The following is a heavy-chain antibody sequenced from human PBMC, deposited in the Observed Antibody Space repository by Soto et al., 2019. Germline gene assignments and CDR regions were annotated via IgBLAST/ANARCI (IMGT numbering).Heavy chain of an antibody. CDR3: ARHLTYMVRGVIITNWFDP. Sequence: QLQLQESGPGLVKPSETLSLTCTVSGGSISSSSYYWGWIRQPPGKGLEWIGSIYYSGSTYYNPSLKRRVTISVDTSKNQFSLKLSSVTAADTAVYYCARHLTYMVRGVIITNWFDPWGQGTLVTVSS. J-gene: IGHJ5*02. CDR1: GGSISSSSYY. D-gene: IGHD3-10*01. V-gene: IGHV4-39*01. CDR2: IYYSGST.